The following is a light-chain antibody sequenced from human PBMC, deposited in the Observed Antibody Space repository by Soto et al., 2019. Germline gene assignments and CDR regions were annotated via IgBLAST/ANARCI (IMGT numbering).Light chain of an antibody. CDR3: QQYHTLPIT. J-gene: IGKJ4*01. CDR2: GAS. CDR1: QGVSRK. Sequence: EIVMTQSPATLSVAPGERVTLSCRDSQGVSRKLAWYQHKSGQAPRLLISGASAGATGIPARFSGSGSRTEFTLTISSLQSEDCAIYYCQQYHTLPITFGGGTKVEIK. V-gene: IGKV3-15*01.